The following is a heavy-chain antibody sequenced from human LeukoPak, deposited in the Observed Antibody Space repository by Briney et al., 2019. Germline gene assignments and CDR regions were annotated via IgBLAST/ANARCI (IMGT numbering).Heavy chain of an antibody. Sequence: GGSLRLSCVASGFTFSSYWMSWVRQAPGKGLEWVANIYLDGSEKYYVDSVKGRFTISRDNAKNSLHLQMNSLRAEDTAVYYCARDKPGIFSGSYPSDYWGQGTLVTVSS. CDR2: IYLDGSEK. V-gene: IGHV3-7*01. J-gene: IGHJ4*02. CDR1: GFTFSSYW. D-gene: IGHD1-26*01. CDR3: ARDKPGIFSGSYPSDY.